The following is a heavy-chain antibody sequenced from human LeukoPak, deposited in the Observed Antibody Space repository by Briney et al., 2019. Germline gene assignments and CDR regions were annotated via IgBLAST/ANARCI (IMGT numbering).Heavy chain of an antibody. CDR3: ARGGYDSSGYPSYAFDI. V-gene: IGHV3-33*01. D-gene: IGHD3-22*01. CDR1: GFTLSSYG. Sequence: GRSLRLSCAASGFTLSSYGMHWVRQAPGKGLEWVAVIWYDGSDKYYADSVKGRFTISRDNSKNTLYLQMNSLRAEDTAVYYCARGGYDSSGYPSYAFDIWGQGTMVTVSS. CDR2: IWYDGSDK. J-gene: IGHJ3*02.